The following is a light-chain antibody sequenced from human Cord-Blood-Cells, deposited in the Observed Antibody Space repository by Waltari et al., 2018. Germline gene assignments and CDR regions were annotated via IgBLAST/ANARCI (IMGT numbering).Light chain of an antibody. CDR1: QSISSW. CDR2: KAS. V-gene: IGKV1-5*03. Sequence: DLQMTQPPSTLSASVGDRATITCRASQSISSWLAWYQQKPGKAPKLLIYKASSLESGVPSRFSGSGSGTEFTLTISSLQPDDFATYYCQQYNSYSTFGQGTKVEIK. CDR3: QQYNSYST. J-gene: IGKJ1*01.